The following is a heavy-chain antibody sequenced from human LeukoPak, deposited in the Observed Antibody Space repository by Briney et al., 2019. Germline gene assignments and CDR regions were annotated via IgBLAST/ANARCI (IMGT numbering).Heavy chain of an antibody. Sequence: TGGSLRLSCAASGFTFSSYSMNWVRQAPGKGLEWVSSISSSSSYIYYADSVKGRFTISRDNANNSLYLQMTGLRAEDTAVYYCARGRGGDNSNWFDPWGPGTLVTVSS. J-gene: IGHJ5*02. D-gene: IGHD4-23*01. CDR1: GFTFSSYS. CDR2: ISSSSSYI. CDR3: ARGRGGDNSNWFDP. V-gene: IGHV3-21*01.